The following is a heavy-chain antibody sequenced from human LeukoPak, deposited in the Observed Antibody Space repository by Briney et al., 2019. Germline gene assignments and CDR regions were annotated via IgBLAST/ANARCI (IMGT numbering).Heavy chain of an antibody. CDR1: GCTFSSYS. V-gene: IGHV1-69*04. Sequence: GASVELSCKASGCTFSSYSISWVRQAPGKGLEWMGNINPILGIANYAEKVKGRFTITGDESTGSVYMQMSSLRAEDTAVYYCARAHLLNTGHYDILPPSGYYGMDVWGQGTTVTVSS. D-gene: IGHD3-9*01. CDR3: ARAHLLNTGHYDILPPSGYYGMDV. J-gene: IGHJ6*02. CDR2: INPILGIA.